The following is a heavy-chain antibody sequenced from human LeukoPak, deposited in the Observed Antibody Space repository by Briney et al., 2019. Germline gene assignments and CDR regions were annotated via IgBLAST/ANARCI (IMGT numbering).Heavy chain of an antibody. J-gene: IGHJ5*02. V-gene: IGHV1-2*02. D-gene: IGHD3-10*01. Sequence: ASVKVSCKAFRYSFTGHYIHWLRQAPGQGLEWMGYIDPSSGDTNCAQKFQARVTTTRDTSVSTAYMELSRLTSDDTAIYFCTRSQFYYGAGSLGFDPWGQGTLVTVSS. CDR2: IDPSSGDT. CDR1: RYSFTGHY. CDR3: TRSQFYYGAGSLGFDP.